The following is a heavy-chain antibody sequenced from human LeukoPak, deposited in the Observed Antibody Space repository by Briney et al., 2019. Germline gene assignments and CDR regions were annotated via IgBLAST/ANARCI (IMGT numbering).Heavy chain of an antibody. Sequence: GASVKVSCKTSGYTFTTYGISRVRQAPGQGLEWMGWISSYTGNTKYTQNFQGRVTMTTDTSTTTAYMELRSLRSDDTAVYYCARDGVLVPGTVYYYGMDVWGQGTTVTVSS. V-gene: IGHV1-18*01. J-gene: IGHJ6*02. CDR3: ARDGVLVPGTVYYYGMDV. CDR1: GYTFTTYG. D-gene: IGHD6-19*01. CDR2: ISSYTGNT.